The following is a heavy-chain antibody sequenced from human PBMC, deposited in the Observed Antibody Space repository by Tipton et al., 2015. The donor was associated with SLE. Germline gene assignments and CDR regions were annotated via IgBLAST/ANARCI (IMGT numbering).Heavy chain of an antibody. V-gene: IGHV4-59*08. CDR2: IYYSGST. CDR3: ARHGGDGGYSGNFDD. Sequence: TLSLTCTVSGGSISSYYWSWIRQPPGKGLEWIGYIYYSGSTNYNPSLKSRVTISIDTSKNQFSLKLSSVTAADTAIYYCARHGGDGGYSGNFDDWGQGILVTVSS. J-gene: IGHJ4*02. D-gene: IGHD4-23*01. CDR1: GGSISSYY.